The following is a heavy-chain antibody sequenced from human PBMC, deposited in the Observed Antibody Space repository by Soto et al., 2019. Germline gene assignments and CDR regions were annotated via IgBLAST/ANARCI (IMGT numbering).Heavy chain of an antibody. J-gene: IGHJ4*02. CDR2: ISAYNGNT. D-gene: IGHD6-19*01. CDR3: AREIEADFDY. Sequence: ASVKVSCKASGYTFASYAISWMRQAPGQGLEWMGWISAYNGNTNYAQKLQGRVTMTTDTSTSTAYMELRSLRSDDTAVYYCAREIEADFDYWGQGTLVTVSS. CDR1: GYTFASYA. V-gene: IGHV1-18*01.